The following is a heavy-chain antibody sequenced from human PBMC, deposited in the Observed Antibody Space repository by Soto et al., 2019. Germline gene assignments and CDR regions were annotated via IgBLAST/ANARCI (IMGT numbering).Heavy chain of an antibody. D-gene: IGHD3-3*01. CDR2: IIPIFGTA. CDR3: ARCSRYDFWSDSTSPSYYFDY. V-gene: IGHV1-69*13. Sequence: SVKVSCKASGGTFSSYAISWVPQAPGQGLEWMGGIIPIFGTANYAQKFQGGVTITAEESTSTAYMELRSLRSDDSAVYYCARCSRYDFWSDSTSPSYYFDYWGQGTLVTVSS. J-gene: IGHJ4*02. CDR1: GGTFSSYA.